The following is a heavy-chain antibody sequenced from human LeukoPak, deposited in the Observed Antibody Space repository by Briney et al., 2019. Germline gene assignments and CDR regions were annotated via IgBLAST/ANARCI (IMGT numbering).Heavy chain of an antibody. CDR1: GGSISSSVYY. J-gene: IGHJ4*02. CDR2: IYYSGST. V-gene: IGHV4-39*07. CDR3: ARDAVPGRLPTHY. Sequence: SETLSLTCTVSGGSISSSVYYWGWIRQPPGKGLEWIGNIYYSGSTYYNPSLKSRVTISVDTSKSQFSLKMNSVTAADTAVYYCARDAVPGRLPTHYWGQGTLVTVSS. D-gene: IGHD6-19*01.